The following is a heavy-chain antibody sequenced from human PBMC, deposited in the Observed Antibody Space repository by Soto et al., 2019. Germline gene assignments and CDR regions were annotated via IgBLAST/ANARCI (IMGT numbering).Heavy chain of an antibody. CDR1: GFTFSSYS. CDR3: ARDDYYDSSGYLAPLDY. V-gene: IGHV3-21*01. CDR2: ISSSSSYI. D-gene: IGHD3-22*01. J-gene: IGHJ4*02. Sequence: EVQLVESGGGLVKPGGSLRLSCAASGFTFSSYSMNWVRQAPGKGLEWVSSISSSSSYIYYADSVKGRFTISRDNAKNSLYLQMNSLRAGDTAVYYCARDDYYDSSGYLAPLDYWGQGTLVTVSS.